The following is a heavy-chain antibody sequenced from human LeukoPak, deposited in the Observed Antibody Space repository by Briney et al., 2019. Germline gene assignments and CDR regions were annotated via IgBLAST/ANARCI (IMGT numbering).Heavy chain of an antibody. CDR1: GFTFSSYA. Sequence: PGGSLRLSCAASGFTFSSYAMNWVRRAPGKGLEWVSALSGSGGSTYYADSVKGRFTISRDNSNNTLYLQMNSLRAEDTAVYYCAKLYGSGSGNFDYWGQGTLVTVSS. D-gene: IGHD3-10*01. CDR3: AKLYGSGSGNFDY. J-gene: IGHJ4*02. CDR2: LSGSGGST. V-gene: IGHV3-23*01.